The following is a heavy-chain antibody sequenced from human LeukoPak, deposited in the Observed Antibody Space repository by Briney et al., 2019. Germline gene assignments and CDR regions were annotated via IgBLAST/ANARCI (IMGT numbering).Heavy chain of an antibody. CDR3: SRRREDCSGGNFYYVH. D-gene: IGHD2-15*01. CDR1: GFTFSTYS. Sequence: GGSLRLSCAASGFTFSTYSMNWVRQAPGKGPEWVSYISRSSSSIYYADSVKGRFTISRDNAKNPLYLQMNSLRAEDTAVYYCSRRREDCSGGNFYYVHWGQGTLVTVSS. V-gene: IGHV3-48*01. J-gene: IGHJ4*02. CDR2: ISRSSSSI.